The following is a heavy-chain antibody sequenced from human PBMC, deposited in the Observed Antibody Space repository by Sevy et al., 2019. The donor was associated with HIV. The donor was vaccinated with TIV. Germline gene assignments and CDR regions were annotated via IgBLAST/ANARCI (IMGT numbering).Heavy chain of an antibody. CDR3: ARSPDLGVVILTGVLDV. Sequence: GGSLRLSCAASGFSFSSYAMSWVRQTPGKGLQWVSVISGSGGSTYYADSVKGRFTIFRDNSRNTVYLQMNSLRAEDTAVYYCARSPDLGVVILTGVLDVWGQGTTVTVSS. J-gene: IGHJ6*02. CDR2: ISGSGGST. CDR1: GFSFSSYA. D-gene: IGHD3-3*01. V-gene: IGHV3-23*01.